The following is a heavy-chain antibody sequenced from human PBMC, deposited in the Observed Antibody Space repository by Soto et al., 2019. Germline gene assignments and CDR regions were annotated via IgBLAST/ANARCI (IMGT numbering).Heavy chain of an antibody. CDR3: AKDPGVTVVLVWFDP. V-gene: IGHV3-23*01. CDR2: ISADGGST. CDR1: GFTFTSYV. Sequence: PGGSLRLSCAASGFTFTSYVMTWVRQAPGKGLEWVSAISADGGSTYYAESVKGRFTISRDNPKNTLYLQMNTLRADDTAVYYCAKDPGVTVVLVWFDPWGQGTLVTVSS. J-gene: IGHJ5*02. D-gene: IGHD2-15*01.